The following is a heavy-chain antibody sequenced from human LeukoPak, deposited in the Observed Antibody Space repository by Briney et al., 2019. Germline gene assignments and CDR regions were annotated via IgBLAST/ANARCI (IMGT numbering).Heavy chain of an antibody. CDR1: GFTFSSYG. CDR3: AKENVATIGGLDY. J-gene: IGHJ4*02. D-gene: IGHD5-12*01. CDR2: ISYDGSNK. V-gene: IGHV3-30*18. Sequence: GGSLRLSCAASGFTFSSYGMHWVRQAPGKGLEWVAVISYDGSNKYYADSVKGRFSISRDNSKNTLYLEMNSLRAEDTAIYYCAKENVATIGGLDYWGQGTLVTVSS.